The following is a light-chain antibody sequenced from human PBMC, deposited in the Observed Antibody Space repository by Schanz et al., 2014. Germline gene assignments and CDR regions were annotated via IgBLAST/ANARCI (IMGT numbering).Light chain of an antibody. CDR3: NSYAGSYIWV. Sequence: QSALTQPRSVSGSPGQSVTISCTGTSSDIGGYNYVSWYQHHPGKAPKLMIYDVSKRPSGVPDRFSGSKSGNTASLTVSGLQAEDEADYYCNSYAGSYIWVFGGGTQLTVL. CDR1: SSDIGGYNY. V-gene: IGLV2-11*01. CDR2: DVS. J-gene: IGLJ3*02.